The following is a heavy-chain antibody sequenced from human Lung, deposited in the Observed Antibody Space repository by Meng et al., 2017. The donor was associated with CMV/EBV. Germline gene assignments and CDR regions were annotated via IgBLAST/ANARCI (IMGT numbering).Heavy chain of an antibody. J-gene: IGHJ4*02. Sequence: ASVXVSXKASGYTFTGYYMHWVRQAPGQGLEWMGWINPNSGGTNYAQKFQGRVTMTRDTSISTAYMELSRLRSDDTAVYYCAGGPRSSTSLGYWAQGTLVTVSS. CDR3: AGGPRSSTSLGY. V-gene: IGHV1-2*02. CDR2: INPNSGGT. CDR1: GYTFTGYY. D-gene: IGHD2-2*01.